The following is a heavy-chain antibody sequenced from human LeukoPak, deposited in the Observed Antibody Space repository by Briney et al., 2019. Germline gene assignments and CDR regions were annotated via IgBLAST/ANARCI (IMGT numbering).Heavy chain of an antibody. V-gene: IGHV4-61*02. D-gene: IGHD6-19*01. Sequence: SQTLSLTCTVSGASINSGSDYWTWIRQPAGKGLEWIGRICTTGTTTYNPSLESRVTISKDTSNNRFSLKLSSVTAADTAVYYCARDSGCPQRWGQGTLVTVSS. CDR3: ARDSGCPQR. CDR1: GASINSGSDY. J-gene: IGHJ4*02. CDR2: ICTTGTT.